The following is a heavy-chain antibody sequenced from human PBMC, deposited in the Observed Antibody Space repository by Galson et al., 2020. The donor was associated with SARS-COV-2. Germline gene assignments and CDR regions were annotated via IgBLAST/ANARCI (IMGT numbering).Heavy chain of an antibody. J-gene: IGHJ5*02. CDR3: AREFDTAKVGGDYAPRVWFDP. CDR2: IYYSGST. Sequence: SETLSLTCTVSGGSISSYYWSWIRQPPGKGLEWIGYIYYSGSTNYNPSLKSRVTISVDTSKNQFSLKLSSVTAADTAVYYCAREFDTAKVGGDYAPRVWFDPWGQGTLVTVSS. V-gene: IGHV4-59*01. D-gene: IGHD4-17*01. CDR1: GGSISSYY.